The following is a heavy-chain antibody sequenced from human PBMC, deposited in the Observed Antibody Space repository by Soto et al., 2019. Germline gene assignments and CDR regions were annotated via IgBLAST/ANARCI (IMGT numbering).Heavy chain of an antibody. Sequence: SSVKVCCNASGGTFSCYAISWVRQAPGQGLEWMGGIIPLFGTANYAQKFQGRVTITADKSTSTAYMELSSLRSKNTAVYYCAREAASGGEDVWGQGFTDAV. CDR3: AREAASGGEDV. D-gene: IGHD6-13*01. J-gene: IGHJ6*02. CDR1: GGTFSCYA. CDR2: IIPLFGTA. V-gene: IGHV1-69*06.